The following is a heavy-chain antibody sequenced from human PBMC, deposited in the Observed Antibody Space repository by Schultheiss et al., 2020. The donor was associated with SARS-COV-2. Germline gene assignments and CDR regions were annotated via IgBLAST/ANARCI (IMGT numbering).Heavy chain of an antibody. CDR1: GGSVSSGSYY. CDR3: ARAGYCSGGSCYSLLPYYFDY. D-gene: IGHD2-15*01. Sequence: SETLSLTCTVSGGSVSSGSYYWSWIRQPPGKGLEWIGYIYYSGSTNYNPSLKSRVTISVDTSKNQFSLKLSSVTAADTAVYYCARAGYCSGGSCYSLLPYYFDYWGQGTLVTVSS. CDR2: IYYSGST. V-gene: IGHV4-61*01. J-gene: IGHJ4*02.